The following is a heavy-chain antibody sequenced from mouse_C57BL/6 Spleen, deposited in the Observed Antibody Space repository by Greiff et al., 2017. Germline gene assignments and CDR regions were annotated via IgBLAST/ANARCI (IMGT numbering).Heavy chain of an antibody. J-gene: IGHJ2*01. CDR1: GYAFSSYW. Sequence: QVQLKQSGAELVKPGASVKISCKASGYAFSSYWMNWVKQRPGKGLEWIGQIYPGDGDTNYNGKFKGQATLTADKSSSTAYMQLSSLTSEDSAVYFCARRIYYDLYYFDYWGQGTTLTVFS. CDR3: ARRIYYDLYYFDY. CDR2: IYPGDGDT. D-gene: IGHD2-4*01. V-gene: IGHV1-80*01.